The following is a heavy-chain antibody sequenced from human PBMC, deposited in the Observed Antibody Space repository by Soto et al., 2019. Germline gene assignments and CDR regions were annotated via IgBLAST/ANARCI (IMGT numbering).Heavy chain of an antibody. CDR1: GGTFSSYT. D-gene: IGHD4-17*01. CDR3: ARSTGWFDP. J-gene: IGHJ5*02. Sequence: QVQLVQSGAEVKKPGSSVKVSCKASGGTFSSYTISWVRQAPGQGLEWMGRIIPILGIANYAQKFQGRVTXXADKSTSTAYMELSSLRSEDTAVYYCARSTGWFDPWGQGTLVTVSS. V-gene: IGHV1-69*02. CDR2: IIPILGIA.